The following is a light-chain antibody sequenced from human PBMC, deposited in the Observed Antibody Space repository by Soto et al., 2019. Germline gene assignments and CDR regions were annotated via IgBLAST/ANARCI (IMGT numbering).Light chain of an antibody. J-gene: IGKJ3*01. CDR2: GAS. Sequence: VMTQSPAPLSVSPGEGATLSCRASQSVSSNLAWYQQRPGQAPRLLIHGASNRANGIPARFSGSASGTDFTLTISSLEPEDFAVYYCQQRSTWPFTFGPGTKVDIK. CDR3: QQRSTWPFT. CDR1: QSVSSN. V-gene: IGKV3-11*01.